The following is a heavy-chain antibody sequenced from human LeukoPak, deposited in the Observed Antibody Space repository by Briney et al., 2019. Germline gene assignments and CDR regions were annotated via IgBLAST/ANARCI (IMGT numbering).Heavy chain of an antibody. CDR1: GFTFSTYG. Sequence: GGSLRLSCAASGFTFSTYGMSWVRQAPGKGLEWLSYISSSSSTIYYADSVEGRFIISRDNAKNSLYLQMYSLRAEDTAVYYCARDRSFAGGMDVWGQGTTVTVSS. CDR2: ISSSSSTI. J-gene: IGHJ6*02. V-gene: IGHV3-48*04. CDR3: ARDRSFAGGMDV.